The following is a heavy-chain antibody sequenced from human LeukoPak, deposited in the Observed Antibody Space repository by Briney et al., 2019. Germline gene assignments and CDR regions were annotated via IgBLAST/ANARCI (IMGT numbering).Heavy chain of an antibody. CDR1: GFTLSSYW. CDR2: IKQDGSEK. V-gene: IGHV3-7*03. CDR3: GGEGGGNWFDP. Sequence: GGSLRLSCAASGFTLSSYWMSWVRQAPGKGLEWVANIKQDGSEKYYVDSVKGRLTIYRHNAKNSLYLQMNSLGAEDPAGYYCGGEGGGNWFDPWGQGTLVTVSS. D-gene: IGHD3-16*01. J-gene: IGHJ5*02.